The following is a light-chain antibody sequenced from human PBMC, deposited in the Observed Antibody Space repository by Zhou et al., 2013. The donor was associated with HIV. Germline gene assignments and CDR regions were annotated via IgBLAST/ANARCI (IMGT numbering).Light chain of an antibody. V-gene: IGKV1D-16*01. CDR1: QGIGSW. Sequence: DIQMTQSPSSVSASVGDRVTITCRASQGIGSWLAWYQQKPGKAPNLLIYAASSLQSGVPSRFSGSGSGTVFTLTISSLQPEDFATYYCQQYASYSQTFGQGTKVDIK. J-gene: IGKJ1*01. CDR2: AAS. CDR3: QQYASYSQT.